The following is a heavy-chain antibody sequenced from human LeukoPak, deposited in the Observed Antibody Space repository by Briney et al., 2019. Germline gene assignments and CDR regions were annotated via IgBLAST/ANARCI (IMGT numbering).Heavy chain of an antibody. CDR3: AREIIRVDTAMDDYFDY. Sequence: SXXYSGGSTYYADSVKGRFTISRDNSKTTLYLQMNSLRAEDTAVYYCAREIIRVDTAMDDYFDYWGQGTLVTVSS. CDR2: XYSGGST. J-gene: IGHJ4*02. V-gene: IGHV3-53*01. D-gene: IGHD5-18*01.